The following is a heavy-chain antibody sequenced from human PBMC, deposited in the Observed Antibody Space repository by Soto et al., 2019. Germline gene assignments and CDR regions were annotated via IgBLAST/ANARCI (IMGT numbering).Heavy chain of an antibody. J-gene: IGHJ4*02. CDR2: INPNSGDT. D-gene: IGHD2-15*01. CDR1: GYTFTGYY. Sequence: QVQLVQSGAEVKKPGASVKVSCKASGYTFTGYYMHWVRQAPGQGLEWMGWINPNSGDTNYAQKFQGRVTMTRDTSISTAYMELSRLRSDDTAVYYCVRGYCDGVSCFSSHDYWGQGALVAVSS. CDR3: VRGYCDGVSCFSSHDY. V-gene: IGHV1-2*02.